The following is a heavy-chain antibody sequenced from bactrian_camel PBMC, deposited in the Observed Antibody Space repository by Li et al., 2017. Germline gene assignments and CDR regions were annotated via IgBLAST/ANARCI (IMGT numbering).Heavy chain of an antibody. D-gene: IGHD3*01. J-gene: IGHJ4*01. V-gene: IGHV3S40*01. CDR1: GFTFSSYD. CDR2: ISSSGRYT. CDR3: ARAAIDSCSGAWCDGPGH. Sequence: VQLVESGGGSVQSGGSLRLSCAASGFTFSSYDMSWVRQAPGKGLEWVSTISSSGRYTYYADSVQDRFTISRDNAKNTLYLQLDSLNTEDTAMYYCARAAIDSCSGAWCDGPGHWGQGTQVTVS.